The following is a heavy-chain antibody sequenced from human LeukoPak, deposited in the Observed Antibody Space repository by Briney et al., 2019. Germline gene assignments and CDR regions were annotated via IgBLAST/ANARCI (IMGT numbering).Heavy chain of an antibody. CDR1: GGSFSGYY. CDR2: INQSGST. J-gene: IGHJ4*02. D-gene: IGHD6-13*01. CDR3: ARDAAAQQLIHYFGY. Sequence: SETLSLTCAVYGGSFSGYYWSWIRQPPGKWMEWIGEINQSGSTTYNPSLKSRVTISIDTSKKQFSLKLSSVTAADTAVYYCARDAAAQQLIHYFGYWGQGNLVTVSS. V-gene: IGHV4-34*01.